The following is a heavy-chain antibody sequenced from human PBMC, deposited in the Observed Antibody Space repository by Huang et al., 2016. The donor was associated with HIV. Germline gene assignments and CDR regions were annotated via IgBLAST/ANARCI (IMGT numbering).Heavy chain of an antibody. CDR1: GFTFSSYG. V-gene: IGHV3-30*03. Sequence: QILLIESGGGVVQPGRSLRLSCAASGFTFSSYGMHWVRQAPGKGLWWVAVISYDEDNKYYADSVRGRFTIPRDNSKNTLDLQMNSLRIEDTAVYYCARGPIRFLAWLLNFDYWGQGALVTVSS. J-gene: IGHJ4*02. D-gene: IGHD3-3*01. CDR3: ARGPIRFLAWLLNFDY. CDR2: ISYDEDNK.